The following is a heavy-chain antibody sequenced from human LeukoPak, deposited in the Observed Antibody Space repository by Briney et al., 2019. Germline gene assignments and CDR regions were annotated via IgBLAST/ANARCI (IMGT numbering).Heavy chain of an antibody. V-gene: IGHV3-30-3*01. CDR2: ISYDGSNK. CDR3: ARGGGVTTILWYYYYGMDV. Sequence: GRSLRLSCAASGFTFSSYAMHWVRQAPGKGLEWVAVISYDGSNKYYADSVKGRFTISRDNSKNTLYLQMNSLRAEDTAVYYCARGGGVTTILWYYYYGMDVWGQGTTVTVSS. CDR1: GFTFSSYA. D-gene: IGHD2-21*02. J-gene: IGHJ6*02.